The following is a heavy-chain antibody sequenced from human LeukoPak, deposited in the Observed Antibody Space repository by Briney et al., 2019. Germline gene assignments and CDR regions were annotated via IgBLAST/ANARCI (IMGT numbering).Heavy chain of an antibody. D-gene: IGHD3-22*01. V-gene: IGHV1-2*02. CDR2: INPNSGGT. CDR3: ARGDAYYYDSSGYSDY. J-gene: IGHJ4*02. Sequence: ASVKVSCKASGYTFTCYYMHWMRQAPGQGLEWMGWINPNSGGTNYAQKFQGRVTMTRDTSISTAYMELSRLRSDDTAVYYCARGDAYYYDSSGYSDYWGQGTLVTVSS. CDR1: GYTFTCYY.